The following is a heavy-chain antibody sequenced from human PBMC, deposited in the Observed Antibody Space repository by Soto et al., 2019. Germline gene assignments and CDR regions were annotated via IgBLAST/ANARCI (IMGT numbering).Heavy chain of an antibody. CDR1: GFTFSTYS. CDR2: ISDNSSVI. V-gene: IGHV3-48*02. Sequence: LSCAASGFTFSTYSINWVRQAPGKGLEWISYISDNSSVIYYADAVKGRFTISRDNAKNSLYLQMNSLRDEDTAVYYCARDRDAYCSKGICSGPYFDYWGQGTLVTVSS. J-gene: IGHJ4*02. D-gene: IGHD2-8*01. CDR3: ARDRDAYCSKGICSGPYFDY.